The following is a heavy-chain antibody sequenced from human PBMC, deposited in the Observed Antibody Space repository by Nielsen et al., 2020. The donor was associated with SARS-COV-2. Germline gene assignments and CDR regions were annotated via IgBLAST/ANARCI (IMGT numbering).Heavy chain of an antibody. CDR3: AKDTVLRFLDV. CDR1: GFSFNRYT. J-gene: IGHJ6*02. Sequence: GESLKISCAASGFSFNRYTMSWVRQAPGKGLEWVSSISSSSSDTDYVDSVKGRLTISRDNAKNSLYLQMNSLRAEDTALYYCAKDTVLRFLDVWGQGTTVTVSS. D-gene: IGHD3-3*01. CDR2: ISSSSSDT. V-gene: IGHV3-21*04.